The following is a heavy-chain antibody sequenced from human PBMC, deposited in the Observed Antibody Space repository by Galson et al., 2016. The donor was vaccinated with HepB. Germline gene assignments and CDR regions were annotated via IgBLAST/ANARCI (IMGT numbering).Heavy chain of an antibody. J-gene: IGHJ4*02. V-gene: IGHV3-53*01. CDR3: ARYRSGSFDN. Sequence: SLRLSCAASGFTVSSNYMSWVRQAPGKGLEWVSIIYSGGSTYYADYAKGRFTISRDKSNNTLYLQMNSLRAEDTAVYFCARYRSGSFDNWGQGTLVTVSS. CDR2: IYSGGST. CDR1: GFTVSSNY. D-gene: IGHD6-19*01.